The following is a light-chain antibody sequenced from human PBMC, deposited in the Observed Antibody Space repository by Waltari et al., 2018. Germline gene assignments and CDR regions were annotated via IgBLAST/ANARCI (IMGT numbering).Light chain of an antibody. CDR2: AAS. J-gene: IGKJ2*01. V-gene: IGKV1-39*01. Sequence: DIQMTQSPSSLSASVGDRVTITCRASQSISSYLNWYQQKQGKAPKLLIYAASSLQSGVPSRFSCSGSGTDFTLTISSLQPEDFATYYCQQSYSTPPYTFGQGTKLEIK. CDR3: QQSYSTPPYT. CDR1: QSISSY.